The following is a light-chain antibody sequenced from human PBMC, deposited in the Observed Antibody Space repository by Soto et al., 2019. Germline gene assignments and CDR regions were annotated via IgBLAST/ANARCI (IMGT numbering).Light chain of an antibody. CDR3: QQYGSSPLT. J-gene: IGKJ4*01. V-gene: IGKV3-20*01. Sequence: EIMLTQSPGTLSLSPGERATLCCRASQSVSSSYLAWYQQKPGQAPRLLIYGASSGATGIPDRFSGSGSGTDSTLTISRLEPEDFVVYYCQQYGSSPLTFGGGTKVDIK. CDR1: QSVSSSY. CDR2: GAS.